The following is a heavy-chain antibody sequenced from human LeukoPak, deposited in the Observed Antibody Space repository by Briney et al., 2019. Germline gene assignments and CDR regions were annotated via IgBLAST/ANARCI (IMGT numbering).Heavy chain of an antibody. CDR2: IDSGGST. CDR3: ARVFGGHFDY. Sequence: GGSLRLACAASGFRFSSYAMSWVRQAPGKGLERVSVIDSGGSTYYADSVKGRFTISRDNSKNALYLQLNSLRAEDTAVFYCARVFGGHFDYWGQGTLVTVSS. V-gene: IGHV3-53*01. J-gene: IGHJ4*02. D-gene: IGHD3-3*01. CDR1: GFRFSSYA.